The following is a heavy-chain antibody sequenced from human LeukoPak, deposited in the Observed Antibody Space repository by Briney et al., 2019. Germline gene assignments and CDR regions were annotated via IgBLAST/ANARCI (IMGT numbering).Heavy chain of an antibody. CDR1: GFTFSSCT. J-gene: IGHJ6*04. CDR2: ISNSSSYI. D-gene: IGHD6-13*01. CDR3: AREKQPRYYYGMDA. V-gene: IGHV3-21*01. Sequence: GGSLRLSCAASGFTFSSCTMNWVRQAPGKGLEWVSSISNSSSYIYYAGSVKGRFTISRDNAKNSLYLQMNSLRAEDTAVYYCAREKQPRYYYGMDAWGKGTTVTVSS.